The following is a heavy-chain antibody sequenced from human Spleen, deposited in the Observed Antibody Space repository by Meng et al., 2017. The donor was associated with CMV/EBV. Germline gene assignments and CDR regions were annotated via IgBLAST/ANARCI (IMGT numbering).Heavy chain of an antibody. CDR2: INPGGGGT. CDR1: YTFTTYY. V-gene: IGHV1-46*01. CDR3: ARDLSYYYDSAGYYFDY. J-gene: IGHJ4*02. Sequence: YTFTTYYIHWVRQAPGQGLEWMEVINPGGGGTTFAQNFQGRVTMTSDTSTGTVYLDLSNLRSQDTAVYFCARDLSYYYDSAGYYFDYWGQGTLVTVSS. D-gene: IGHD3-22*01.